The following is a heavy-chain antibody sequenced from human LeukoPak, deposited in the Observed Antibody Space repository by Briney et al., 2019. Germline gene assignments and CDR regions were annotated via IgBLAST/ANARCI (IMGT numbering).Heavy chain of an antibody. CDR3: AHRVAAAATFDY. CDR1: GFSLRTRGVG. Sequence: ESGPTLVKPTQTLTLTFTFSGFSLRTRGVGGGWIRQPPGKALEWLSLIYWDDDKRYSPSLKSRLTITKATSKNHVVLTMPNMDPVDTATYYCAHRVAAAATFDYWGQGTLVTVSS. CDR2: IYWDDDK. D-gene: IGHD6-13*01. V-gene: IGHV2-5*02. J-gene: IGHJ4*02.